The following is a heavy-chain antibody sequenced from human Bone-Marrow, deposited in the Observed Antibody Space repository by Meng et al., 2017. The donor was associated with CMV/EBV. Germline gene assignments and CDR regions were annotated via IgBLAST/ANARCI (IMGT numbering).Heavy chain of an antibody. CDR2: IDNDGSVP. CDR1: GFTFSNYW. CDR3: ARDAPVITPHHDAFDV. V-gene: IGHV3-74*01. Sequence: GESLKISCAASGFTFSNYWMHWVRQVPGKGLVWVSRIDNDGSVPVYADSVKGRFTISRDNAKSTLYLQINSLRVEDTALYYCARDAPVITPHHDAFDVCGHGTLVTVSS. D-gene: IGHD4-23*01. J-gene: IGHJ3*01.